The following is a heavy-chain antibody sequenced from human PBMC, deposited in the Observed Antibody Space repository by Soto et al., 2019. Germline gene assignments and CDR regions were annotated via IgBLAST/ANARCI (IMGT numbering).Heavy chain of an antibody. Sequence: GSLRLSCAASGFTFSHAWMNWVRQAPGKGLEWVGRIKSKTDGGTTDYAAPVRGRFTILRDDSKNTLYLQMNSLKTEDTAVYYCTAEYNYDNSATDYWGQGTLVTVSS. J-gene: IGHJ4*02. CDR1: GFTFSHAW. CDR3: TAEYNYDNSATDY. V-gene: IGHV3-15*07. CDR2: IKSKTDGGTT. D-gene: IGHD3-22*01.